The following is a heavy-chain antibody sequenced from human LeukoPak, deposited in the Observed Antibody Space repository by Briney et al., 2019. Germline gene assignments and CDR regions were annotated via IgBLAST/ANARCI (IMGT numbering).Heavy chain of an antibody. Sequence: SVKVSCKASGGTFSSYGISWVRQAPGQGLEWMGRIIPIFGTANYAQKFQGRVTITADESTSTAYMELSSLRSEDTAVYYCARVSPRIAGQELYYFDYWGQGTLVTVSS. CDR1: GGTFSSYG. CDR2: IIPIFGTA. V-gene: IGHV1-69*13. D-gene: IGHD6-13*01. J-gene: IGHJ4*02. CDR3: ARVSPRIAGQELYYFDY.